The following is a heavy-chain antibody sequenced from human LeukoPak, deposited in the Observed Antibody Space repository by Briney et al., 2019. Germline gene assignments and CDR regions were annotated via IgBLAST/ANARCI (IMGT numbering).Heavy chain of an antibody. CDR2: INPSGGST. J-gene: IGHJ4*02. V-gene: IGHV1-46*01. D-gene: IGHD3-22*01. CDR1: GYTFTSYY. CDR3: AREDGVTMMDY. Sequence: ASVKVSCKASGYTFTSYYMHWVRQAPGQGLEWKGIINPSGGSTSYAQKFQGRVTMTRDTSTSTVYMELSSLRSEDTAVYYCAREDGVTMMDYWGQGTLVTVSS.